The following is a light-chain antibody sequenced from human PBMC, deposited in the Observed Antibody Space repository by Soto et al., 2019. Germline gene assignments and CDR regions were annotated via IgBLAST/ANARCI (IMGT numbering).Light chain of an antibody. CDR2: GAS. Sequence: TQSPVTLSLSPGDRATLSCRASQSVSSSYLAWYQQKPGQAPRLLIYGASSRATGIPARFSGSGSGTEFTLTISSLQSEDFAVYYCQQYNNWPPITFGQGTRLEI. J-gene: IGKJ5*01. V-gene: IGKV3D-15*01. CDR1: QSVSSSY. CDR3: QQYNNWPPIT.